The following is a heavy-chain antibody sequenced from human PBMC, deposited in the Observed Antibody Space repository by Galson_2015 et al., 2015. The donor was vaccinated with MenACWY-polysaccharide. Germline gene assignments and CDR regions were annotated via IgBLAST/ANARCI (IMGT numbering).Heavy chain of an antibody. V-gene: IGHV1-46*01. CDR2: INRSGGST. CDR1: GYTFTSYY. D-gene: IGHD3/OR15-3a*01. Sequence: SVKVSCKASGYTFTSYYMHWVRQAPGQGLEWMGIINRSGGSTSYAQKFQGRVTMTRDTSTSTVYMELSSLRAEDTAVYYCRTVAGSDFGIDVWGQGTTVTVSS. J-gene: IGHJ6*02. CDR3: RTVAGSDFGIDV.